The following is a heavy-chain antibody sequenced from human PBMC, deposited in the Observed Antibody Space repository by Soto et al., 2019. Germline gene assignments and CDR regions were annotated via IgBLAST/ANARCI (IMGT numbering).Heavy chain of an antibody. Sequence: GGSLRLSCAASGFTFSSYAMHWVRQAPGKGLEYVSAISSNGGSTYYADSVKGRFTISRDNSKNTLYLQMGSLRAKDMAVYYCARTSTYDILTGYSSPFDYWGQGTLVTVSS. D-gene: IGHD3-9*01. CDR3: ARTSTYDILTGYSSPFDY. CDR1: GFTFSSYA. V-gene: IGHV3-64*02. J-gene: IGHJ4*02. CDR2: ISSNGGST.